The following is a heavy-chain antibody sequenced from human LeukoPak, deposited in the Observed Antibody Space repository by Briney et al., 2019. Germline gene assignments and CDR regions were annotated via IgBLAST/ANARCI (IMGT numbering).Heavy chain of an antibody. V-gene: IGHV1-46*01. J-gene: IGHJ6*02. Sequence: ASVKVSRKASGYTFTSYYMHWVRQAPGQGLEWMGIINPSGGSTSYAQKFQGRVTMTRDTSTSTVYMELSSLRSEDTAVYYCARLAYYYDSSGYSTWGDYYYYGMDVWGQGTTVTVSS. D-gene: IGHD3-22*01. CDR3: ARLAYYYDSSGYSTWGDYYYYGMDV. CDR1: GYTFTSYY. CDR2: INPSGGST.